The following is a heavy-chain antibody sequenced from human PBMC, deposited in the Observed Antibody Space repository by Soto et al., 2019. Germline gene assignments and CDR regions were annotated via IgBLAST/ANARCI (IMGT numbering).Heavy chain of an antibody. D-gene: IGHD2-15*01. CDR3: ARECCSGGTCYAGYELGIDY. J-gene: IGHJ4*02. Sequence: ETLSLTCTVSGASVDFDYYYWTWIRQPPGKGLEWIGNIFYSGTIRNNLSLRSRVTISADASKNQFSLTLRSLTAADTAVYYCARECCSGGTCYAGYELGIDYWGQGVLVTVSS. CDR2: IFYSGTI. V-gene: IGHV4-61*01. CDR1: GASVDFDYYY.